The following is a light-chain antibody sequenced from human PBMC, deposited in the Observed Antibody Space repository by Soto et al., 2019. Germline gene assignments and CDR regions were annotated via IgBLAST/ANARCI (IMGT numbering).Light chain of an antibody. J-gene: IGLJ1*01. Sequence: QSVLTQPPSVSGAPGQRVTISCTGSSYNIGAGYEVHWYQQFPGTAPKLLIYDNNNRPSGVPDRFSASKSGTSASLAITGLQAEDEADYYCQSYDSSLSALHVFGTGTKLTVL. CDR2: DNN. CDR3: QSYDSSLSALHV. V-gene: IGLV1-40*01. CDR1: SYNIGAGYE.